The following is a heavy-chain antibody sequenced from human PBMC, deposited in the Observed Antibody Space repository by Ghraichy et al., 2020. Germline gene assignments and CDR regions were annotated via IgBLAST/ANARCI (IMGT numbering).Heavy chain of an antibody. V-gene: IGHV1-18*01. CDR1: GYTFTSHG. Sequence: ASVKVSCKASGYTFTSHGISWVRQAPGQGLEWMGWISSYNGNTYYAQTFQGRLTLTTDISTNTAHMELRSLRSDDTADDTAVYYCARGGQMAAVASGMSYYYYAMDVWGQGTTVTVSS. J-gene: IGHJ6*02. CDR3: ARGGQMAAVASGMSYYYYAMDV. CDR2: ISSYNGNT. D-gene: IGHD3-10*01.